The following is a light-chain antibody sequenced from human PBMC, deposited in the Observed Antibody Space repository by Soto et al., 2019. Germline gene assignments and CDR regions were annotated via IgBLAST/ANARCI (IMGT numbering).Light chain of an antibody. J-gene: IGKJ3*01. CDR3: QQFNSYPRRFT. CDR2: DAS. Sequence: AIQLTQSPSSLSASVGDRVTITCRASQGISSALAWYQQKPGKAPKLLIYDASSLESGVPSRFSGSAAGTYFTLTISSLQPEDFATYYCQQFNSYPRRFTFGPGTKVDIK. CDR1: QGISSA. V-gene: IGKV1-13*02.